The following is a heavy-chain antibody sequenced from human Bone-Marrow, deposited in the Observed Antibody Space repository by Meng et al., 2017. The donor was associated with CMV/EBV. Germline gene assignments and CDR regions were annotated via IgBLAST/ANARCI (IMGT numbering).Heavy chain of an antibody. V-gene: IGHV4-59*01. CDR1: GGSISSYY. D-gene: IGHD2-15*01. CDR3: ARDGNVVVVAATDYYYYGMDV. J-gene: IGHJ6*02. Sequence: SETLSLTCTVSGGSISSYYWSWIRQPPGKGLEWIGYIYYSGSTNYNPSLKSRVTISVDTSKNQFSLKLSSVTAADTAVYYCARDGNVVVVAATDYYYYGMDVWGQGTTVTVSS. CDR2: IYYSGST.